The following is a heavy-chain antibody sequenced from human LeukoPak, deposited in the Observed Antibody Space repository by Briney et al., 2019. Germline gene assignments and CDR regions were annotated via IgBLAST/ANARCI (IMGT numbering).Heavy chain of an antibody. V-gene: IGHV1-58*02. J-gene: IGHJ4*03. D-gene: IGHD5-24*01. Sequence: AVNVSCKASGFTFTSSAMQWVRQARGQRLEWIGWIVVGSGNTNYAQKFQVRVTITRDMSTSTVYMELSSLRSEDTAVYYCAAREMAVSYYFDYWGQRTIVTVSS. CDR2: IVVGSGNT. CDR3: AAREMAVSYYFDY. CDR1: GFTFTSSA.